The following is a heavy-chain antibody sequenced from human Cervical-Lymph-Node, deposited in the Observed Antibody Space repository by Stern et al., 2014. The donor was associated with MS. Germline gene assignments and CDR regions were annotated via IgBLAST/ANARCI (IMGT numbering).Heavy chain of an antibody. J-gene: IGHJ4*02. CDR2: VLYKGST. D-gene: IGHD2/OR15-2a*01. CDR3: ARGRGISRVSDS. Sequence: DQLVESGPGLVKPSETLSLTCTVSGGPISNYYWSWIRQSPEKGLEWIGYVLYKGSTNYNPSLKSRVTISVDTSINQFSLNVSSVTAADTAVYYCARGRGISRVSDSWGQGTLVTVSS. V-gene: IGHV4-59*01. CDR1: GGPISNYY.